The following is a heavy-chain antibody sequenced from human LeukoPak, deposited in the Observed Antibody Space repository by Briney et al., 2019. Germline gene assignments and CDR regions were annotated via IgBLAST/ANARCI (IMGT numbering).Heavy chain of an antibody. J-gene: IGHJ4*02. CDR2: IKQDGSEK. V-gene: IGHV3-7*03. Sequence: GGSLRLSCAASGFTFSSYWVNWVRQAPGKGLEWVANIKQDGSEKYLVDSVKGRFTISRDNAKNSLYLQMNSLRAEDTAVYYCARAMDYWGQGTLVTVSS. D-gene: IGHD2-2*01. CDR3: ARAMDY. CDR1: GFTFSSYW.